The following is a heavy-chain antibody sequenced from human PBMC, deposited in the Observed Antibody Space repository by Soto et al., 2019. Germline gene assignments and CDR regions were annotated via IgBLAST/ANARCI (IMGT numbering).Heavy chain of an antibody. CDR3: ARGDGLLLWFGELLLMDAFDI. J-gene: IGHJ3*02. Sequence: PSETLSLTCTVSGGSFSSYYWSWIRQPPGKGLEWIGYIYYSGSTNYNPSLKSRVTISVDTSKNQFSLKLSSVTAADTAVYYCARGDGLLLWFGELLLMDAFDIWGQGTMVTVS. D-gene: IGHD3-10*01. CDR2: IYYSGST. V-gene: IGHV4-59*12. CDR1: GGSFSSYY.